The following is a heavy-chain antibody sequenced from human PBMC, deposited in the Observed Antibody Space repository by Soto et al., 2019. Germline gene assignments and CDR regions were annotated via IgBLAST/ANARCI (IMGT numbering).Heavy chain of an antibody. D-gene: IGHD4-4*01. CDR2: INSVSGFT. J-gene: IGHJ4*02. CDR1: GYTCTAYS. CDR3: ARGGEDSNFIYRPFDS. V-gene: IGHV1-3*04. Sequence: ASVKVSCKASGYTCTAYSIHWVRQAPGQGLEWMGWINSVSGFTESSQKVQGRATITRDTSASTVYMELSRLTSDDTAIYYCARGGEDSNFIYRPFDSWGQGTLVTVSS.